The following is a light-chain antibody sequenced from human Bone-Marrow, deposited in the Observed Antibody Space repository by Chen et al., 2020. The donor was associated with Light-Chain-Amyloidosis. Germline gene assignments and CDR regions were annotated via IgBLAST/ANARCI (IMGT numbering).Light chain of an antibody. CDR2: AVS. V-gene: IGLV2-14*01. CDR3: SSFTSSSSYV. Sequence: QSPLTQPASVSGSPGQSITIPCTGTSGDVGTYNYVSWYQQHPGKAPKVMIYAVSNRPSGVSNRFSGSKSGNTASLTISGLQAEDEADYYCSSFTSSSSYVFGPGTKVTVL. CDR1: SGDVGTYNY. J-gene: IGLJ1*01.